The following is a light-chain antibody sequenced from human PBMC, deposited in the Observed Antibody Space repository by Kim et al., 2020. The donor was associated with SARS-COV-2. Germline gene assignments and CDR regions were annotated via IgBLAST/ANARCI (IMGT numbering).Light chain of an antibody. CDR3: QVWDRSSDHVV. V-gene: IGLV3-21*04. J-gene: IGLJ2*01. CDR1: DIGSKS. CDR2: YNT. Sequence: APGERAVCMCRVKDIGSKSVHWYQERPGQAPLMVIYYNTDRTSGIPERVSGSFSGNTATLTISRVEAGDEADYYCQVWDRSSDHVVFGGGTQLTVL.